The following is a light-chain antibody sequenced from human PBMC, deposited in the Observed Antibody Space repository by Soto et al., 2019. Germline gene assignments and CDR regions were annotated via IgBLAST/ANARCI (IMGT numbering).Light chain of an antibody. CDR2: AAS. Sequence: DIQMTQSPSSLSASVGDRVTITCRASQDISNYLAWYQQKPGEVPKLLIYAASTLQSGVPSRFSGSGSGTDFTLTISSLQPEDVATYYWHKLNSAPFTFGPGTKVELK. V-gene: IGKV1-27*01. CDR1: QDISNY. CDR3: HKLNSAPFT. J-gene: IGKJ3*01.